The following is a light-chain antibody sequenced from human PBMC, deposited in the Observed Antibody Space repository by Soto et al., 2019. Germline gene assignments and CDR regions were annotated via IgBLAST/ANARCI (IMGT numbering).Light chain of an antibody. J-gene: IGKJ1*01. Sequence: DIQMTQSPSTLSSSVGDRVTITYRASQNINNWLAWYQQKQGKAPKLLIYRACSLENGVPSRFSGRGSGTDFNFTIASLQPDDFATYYCQQYSSDSTFGQGTKEEIK. CDR1: QNINNW. V-gene: IGKV1-5*03. CDR2: RAC. CDR3: QQYSSDST.